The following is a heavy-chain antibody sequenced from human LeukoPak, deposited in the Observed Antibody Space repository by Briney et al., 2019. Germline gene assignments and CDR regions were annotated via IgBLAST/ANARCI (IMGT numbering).Heavy chain of an antibody. CDR1: GFTVSSNY. D-gene: IGHD6-13*01. V-gene: IGHV3-53*01. CDR2: IYSGGNT. Sequence: PGGSLRLSCAASGFTVSSNYMTWVRQAPGKGLEWVSVIYSGGNTYYADSVKGRFTISRDNSKNTLYLQMNSLRAEDTAAYYCARGGILYGMDVWGQGTTVTVSS. CDR3: ARGGILYGMDV. J-gene: IGHJ6*02.